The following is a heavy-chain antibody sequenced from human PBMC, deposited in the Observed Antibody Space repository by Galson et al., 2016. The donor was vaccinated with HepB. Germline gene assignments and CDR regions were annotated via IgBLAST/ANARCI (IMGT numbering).Heavy chain of an antibody. CDR3: AKRHEYCPPVGCSVDS. D-gene: IGHD2/OR15-2a*01. CDR2: DSMDGRRK. CDR1: EFTFSRRG. J-gene: IGHJ4*02. Sequence: SLRLSCAASEFTFSRRGMHWVRQAPGKGLEWVAADSMDGRRKFYADSVKGRFTISGDNSNNMLFLQMSSLRVDDMAVYYCAKRHEYCPPVGCSVDSWGQGTLVSVSS. V-gene: IGHV3-30*18.